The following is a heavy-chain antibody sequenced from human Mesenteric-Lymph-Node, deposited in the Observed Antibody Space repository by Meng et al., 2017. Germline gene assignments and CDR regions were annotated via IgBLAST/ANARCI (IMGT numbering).Heavy chain of an antibody. D-gene: IGHD3-10*01. CDR1: GFTFRSYA. CDR3: ARDFITLVRGVIITSRFDP. V-gene: IGHV3-30*04. CDR2: ISYDGSNQ. J-gene: IGHJ5*02. Sequence: GESLKISCAASGFTFRSYAMHWVRQAPGKGLEWVAFISYDGSNQYYADSVRGRFTISRDNSKNTLYLQMNSLRAEDTAVYYCARDFITLVRGVIITSRFDPWGQGTLVTVSS.